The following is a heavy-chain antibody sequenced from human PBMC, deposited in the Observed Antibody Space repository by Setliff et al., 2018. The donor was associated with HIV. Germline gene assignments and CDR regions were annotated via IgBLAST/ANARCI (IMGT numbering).Heavy chain of an antibody. J-gene: IGHJ6*03. CDR1: GYTFTNYG. V-gene: IGHV1-18*01. CDR3: ARTSTMVRGVIMDYYYYIDV. CDR2: ISAYNGII. D-gene: IGHD3-10*01. Sequence: ASVKVSCKASGYTFTNYGITWVRQAPGQGLEWMGWISAYNGIINYAQNLQGRVTMTTDTSTRTAYMELRSLRSDDTAVYYCARTSTMVRGVIMDYYYYIDVWGKGSTVTVSS.